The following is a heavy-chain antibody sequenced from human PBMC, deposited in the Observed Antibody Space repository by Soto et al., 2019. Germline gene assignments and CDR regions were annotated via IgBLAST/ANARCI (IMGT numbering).Heavy chain of an antibody. CDR2: IQQDGNQK. CDR1: GFTFGSYW. CDR3: ARDPTYGPQGS. Sequence: EVQLVESGGGLVQPGGSLRLSCAASGFTFGSYWMPWVRQAPGKGLEWVAHIQQDGNQKYYVDSVKGRFTISRDNAKNSLYLQMNSLRAEDTAVYYCARDPTYGPQGSWGQGTLVTVSS. D-gene: IGHD3-10*01. J-gene: IGHJ5*02. V-gene: IGHV3-7*01.